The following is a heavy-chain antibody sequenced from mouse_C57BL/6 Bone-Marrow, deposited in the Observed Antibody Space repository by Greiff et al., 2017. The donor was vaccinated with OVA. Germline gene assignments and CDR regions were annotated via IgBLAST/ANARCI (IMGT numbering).Heavy chain of an antibody. J-gene: IGHJ4*01. CDR3: ARAGWSY. D-gene: IGHD2-3*01. CDR1: GFTFSSYA. V-gene: IGHV5-4*01. Sequence: EVHLVESGGGLVKPGGSLKLSCAASGFTFSSYAMSWVRQTPEKRLEWVATISDGGSYTYYPDNVKGRFTISRDNAKNNLYLQMSHLKSEDTAMYYWARAGWSYWGQGTSVTVSS. CDR2: ISDGGSYT.